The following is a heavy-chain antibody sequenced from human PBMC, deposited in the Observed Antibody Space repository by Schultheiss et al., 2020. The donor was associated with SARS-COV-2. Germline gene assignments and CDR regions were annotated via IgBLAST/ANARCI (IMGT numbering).Heavy chain of an antibody. D-gene: IGHD3-10*01. CDR1: GFTFSSYA. J-gene: IGHJ6*02. CDR3: ARADYYGSGYYYGMDV. V-gene: IGHV3-23*01. CDR2: ISGSGGST. Sequence: GSLRLSCAASGFTFSSYAMSWVRQAPGKGLEWVSAISGSGGSTYYADSVKGRFTISRDNAKNSLYLQMNSLRAEDTAVYYCARADYYGSGYYYGMDVWGQGTTVTVSS.